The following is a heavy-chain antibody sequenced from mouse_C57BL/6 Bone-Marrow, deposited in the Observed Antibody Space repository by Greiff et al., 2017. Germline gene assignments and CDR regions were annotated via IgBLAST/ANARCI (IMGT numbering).Heavy chain of an antibody. Sequence: QVQLQQPGAELVKPGASVKLSCKASGYTFTSYWMHWVKQRPGRGLEWIGRIDPNSGGTKYNEKFKSKATLTVDTPSSTAYMQLSSLTSEDSAVYYGAREGILYYCYYYAMDYWGQGTSVTVSS. CDR1: GYTFTSYW. D-gene: IGHD1-1*01. V-gene: IGHV1-72*01. CDR3: AREGILYYCYYYAMDY. CDR2: IDPNSGGT. J-gene: IGHJ4*01.